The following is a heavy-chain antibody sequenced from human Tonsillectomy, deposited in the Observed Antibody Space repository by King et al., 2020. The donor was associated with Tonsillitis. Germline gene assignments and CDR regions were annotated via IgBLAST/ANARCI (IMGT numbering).Heavy chain of an antibody. J-gene: IGHJ5*02. CDR2: INPNSGGT. Sequence: VQLVESGAEVKKPGASVKVSCKASGYTFTGYYMHWVRQAPGQGLEWMGWINPNSGGTNYAQKFQGRVTMTRDTSISTAYMELSRLRSDDTAVYYCARDGAPWITIFGVVITNWFNPWGQGTLVTVSS. V-gene: IGHV1-2*02. D-gene: IGHD3-3*01. CDR3: ARDGAPWITIFGVVITNWFNP. CDR1: GYTFTGYY.